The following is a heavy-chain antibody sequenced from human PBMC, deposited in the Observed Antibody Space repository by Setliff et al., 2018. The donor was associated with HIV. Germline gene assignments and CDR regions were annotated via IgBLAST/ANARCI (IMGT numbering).Heavy chain of an antibody. CDR2: INSDGSAR. Sequence: PGGSLRLSCAVSGFTLTSSWIHWVRQAPGKGLVWVSRINSDGSARGYADSVKGRFTISRDNAKNTLYLQMNSLRAEDTAVYYCAKDQGRVNDHWGLGTLVTVSS. V-gene: IGHV3-74*01. J-gene: IGHJ4*02. D-gene: IGHD3-16*01. CDR1: GFTLTSSW. CDR3: AKDQGRVNDH.